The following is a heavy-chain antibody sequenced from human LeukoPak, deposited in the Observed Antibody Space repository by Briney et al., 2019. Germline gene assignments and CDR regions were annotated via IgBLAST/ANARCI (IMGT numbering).Heavy chain of an antibody. CDR1: GFTSRSYW. V-gene: IGHV3-7*01. CDR3: VRDNRWASDY. D-gene: IGHD4-23*01. Sequence: GGSLRLSCAGSGFTSRSYWMNCVRQAPGKGLEWVANIKGDGGEKYADSVEGRFTIYRDNAKNSVYLQMNRLRVEDTAVYYCVRDNRWASDYWGQGTLVTVSS. CDR2: IKGDGGEK. J-gene: IGHJ4*02.